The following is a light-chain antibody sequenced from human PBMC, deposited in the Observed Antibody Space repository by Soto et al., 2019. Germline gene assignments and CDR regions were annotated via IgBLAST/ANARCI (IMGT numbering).Light chain of an antibody. CDR2: EVN. J-gene: IGLJ2*01. CDR1: SSDVGGYNY. V-gene: IGLV2-14*01. Sequence: QSALTQPASVSGSPGQSITISCIGSSSDVGGYNYVSWYQHHPGRVPKPMIFEVNDRPSGVSSRFSGSKSGNTAYLTISGLQAEDAADYCCSSFSSTSTIVFGGGTKLTVL. CDR3: SSFSSTSTIV.